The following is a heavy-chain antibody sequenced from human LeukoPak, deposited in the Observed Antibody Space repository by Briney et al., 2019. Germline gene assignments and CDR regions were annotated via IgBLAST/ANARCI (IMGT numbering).Heavy chain of an antibody. J-gene: IGHJ3*02. CDR1: GYTFTGYY. D-gene: IGHD1-26*01. CDR2: INPNSGGT. CDR3: ARDRGSYFSDAFDI. V-gene: IGHV1-2*02. Sequence: ASVKVSCKASGYTFTGYYMHWVRQAPGQGLEWMGWINPNSGGTNYAQKFQGRVTMTRDTSISTAYMELSRLRSDDTAVYYCARDRGSYFSDAFDIWSQGTMVTVSS.